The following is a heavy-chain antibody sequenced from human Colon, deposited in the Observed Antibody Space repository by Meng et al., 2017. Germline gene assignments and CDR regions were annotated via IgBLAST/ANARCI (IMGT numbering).Heavy chain of an antibody. D-gene: IGHD2-21*02. CDR1: GYTFNNYP. CDR3: ARKGGFCDSDCYYLDF. Sequence: QGLLGQSGAEVKKPGSSGKVPCKADGYTFNNYPINWVRQAPGQGLEWMGAITPTSGTSNYAQTFQGRVTFIADKSTNTAYMELNSLKSEDTAVYYCARKGGFCDSDCYYLDFWGQGTLVTVSS. V-gene: IGHV1-69*06. J-gene: IGHJ4*02. CDR2: ITPTSGTS.